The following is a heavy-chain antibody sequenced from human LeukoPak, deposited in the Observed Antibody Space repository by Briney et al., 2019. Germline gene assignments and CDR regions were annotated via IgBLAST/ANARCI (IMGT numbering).Heavy chain of an antibody. CDR1: GLTFSSYA. V-gene: IGHV3-23*01. CDR2: ISGSGDNT. J-gene: IGHJ4*02. Sequence: GGSLRLSCAASGLTFSSYAMSWVRQAPGKGLEWVSGISGSGDNTYYADSVKGRFTISRDNSKNTLYVQVNSLGTEDTAAYYCAKGSYYNSSGFFYFNYWAQEPLVTVSS. D-gene: IGHD3-22*01. CDR3: AKGSYYNSSGFFYFNY.